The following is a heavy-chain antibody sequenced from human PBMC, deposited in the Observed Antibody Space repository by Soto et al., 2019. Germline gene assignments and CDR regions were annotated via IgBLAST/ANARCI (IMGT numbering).Heavy chain of an antibody. D-gene: IGHD2-2*01. J-gene: IGHJ4*02. CDR2: TRNKGNT. Sequence: TGGAPSLLWASAGCTFSYLCRSWLPHTPGKGLEWVGRTRNKGNTEYAASVKGRFTISRDDSKKSLYLQMDSLKTEDTAVYYCARSGSSTSCYDYWGQGTLVTVSS. CDR1: GCTFSYLC. CDR3: ARSGSSTSCYDY. V-gene: IGHV3-72*01.